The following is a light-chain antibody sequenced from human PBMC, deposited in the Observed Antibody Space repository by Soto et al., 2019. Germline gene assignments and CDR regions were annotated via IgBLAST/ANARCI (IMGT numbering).Light chain of an antibody. Sequence: EIVLSQSAGALSLSTGKRATLSCRASQSVSSSYLAWYQRKPGQAPRLLIYGASSRATGIPDRFSGSGSGTDFTLTISRLEPEDFAVYYCQQYGSSPLTFGGGTKVAI. CDR2: GAS. CDR3: QQYGSSPLT. CDR1: QSVSSSY. J-gene: IGKJ4*01. V-gene: IGKV3-20*01.